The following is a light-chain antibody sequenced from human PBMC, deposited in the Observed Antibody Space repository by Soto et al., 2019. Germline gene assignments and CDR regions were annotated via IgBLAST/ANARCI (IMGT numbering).Light chain of an antibody. CDR1: ERVGTN. V-gene: IGKV3-15*01. J-gene: IGKJ1*01. Sequence: EIVMTQSPDTLSVSPGDRATLSCRASERVGTNVAWFQQRPGQAPRLLIYGASTRVAGIQARFSGSGSETEFTLTISSLQSEDFAIYHCQQWIRWTFGQGTRLELK. CDR3: QQWIRWT. CDR2: GAS.